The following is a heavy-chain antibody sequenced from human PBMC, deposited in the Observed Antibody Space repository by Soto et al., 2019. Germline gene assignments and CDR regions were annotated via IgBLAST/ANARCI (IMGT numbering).Heavy chain of an antibody. D-gene: IGHD3-16*01. CDR3: ARGTHMGAYNWFAP. Sequence: QVQLQQWGAGLLKHSETLYLTCAVYGGSFSDYYWTWIRQPPGKGLEWIGEINHSGRTNYNPSLKSRVTTSIDTSKNQFSLKLSSVTAADTAVYYCARGTHMGAYNWFAPWGQGNLVTV. CDR2: INHSGRT. J-gene: IGHJ5*02. V-gene: IGHV4-34*01. CDR1: GGSFSDYY.